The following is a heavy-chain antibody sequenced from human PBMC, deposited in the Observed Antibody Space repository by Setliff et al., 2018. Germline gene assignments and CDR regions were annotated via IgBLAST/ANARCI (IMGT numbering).Heavy chain of an antibody. CDR3: AGGNFWSGYHTPSNWFDP. Sequence: PSETLSLTCAVYGGSFSGYYWSWIRQPPGKGLEWIGEINHSGSTNYNPSLKSRVTLSVDTSKNQFSLNLSSVTAADTAVYYCAGGNFWSGYHTPSNWFDPWGQGTLVTVSS. D-gene: IGHD3-3*01. CDR1: GGSFSGYY. V-gene: IGHV4-34*01. J-gene: IGHJ5*02. CDR2: INHSGST.